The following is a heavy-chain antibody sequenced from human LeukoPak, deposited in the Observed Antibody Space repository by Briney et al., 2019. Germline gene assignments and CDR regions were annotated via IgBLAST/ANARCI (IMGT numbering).Heavy chain of an antibody. Sequence: SETLSLTCTVSGYSISTGYYWDWIRQPPGKGLEWIGTFYHGGSTYYNPSLKSRVTISVDTSKNQFSLNLTSVTAADTAVYYCARDVYGDYASFDYWGQGTLVTVSS. CDR2: FYHGGST. CDR3: ARDVYGDYASFDY. CDR1: GYSISTGYY. D-gene: IGHD4-17*01. J-gene: IGHJ4*02. V-gene: IGHV4-38-2*02.